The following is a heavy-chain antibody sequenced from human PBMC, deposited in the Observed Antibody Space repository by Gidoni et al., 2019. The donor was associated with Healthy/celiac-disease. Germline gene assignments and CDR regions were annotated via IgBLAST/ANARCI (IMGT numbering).Heavy chain of an antibody. CDR1: GFTFRNAW. CDR2: IKSKTDGGTT. V-gene: IGHV3-15*01. J-gene: IGHJ4*02. D-gene: IGHD2-15*01. Sequence: EVQLVESGGGLVKPGGSLRLSCAASGFTFRNAWMRWVRQASGKGLEWVGRIKSKTDGGTTDYAAPVKGRFTISRDDSKNTLYLQMNSLKTEDTAVYYCTTSIYCSGGSCYSSRADYWGQGTLVTVSS. CDR3: TTSIYCSGGSCYSSRADY.